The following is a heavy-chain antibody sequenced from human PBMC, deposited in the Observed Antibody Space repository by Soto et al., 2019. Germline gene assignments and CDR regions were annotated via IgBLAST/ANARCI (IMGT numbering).Heavy chain of an antibody. Sequence: QVQLVQSGAEVKKPGSSVKVSCKTSGVSFNNNGIGWVRQAPGHGLEWMGGVSPPFRTSNYARKFQGRISSTADASTGTVNMELSSLTSEDTAQYYCARVLYYGSGIYSPYGMDVWGQGTTVTVSS. V-gene: IGHV1-69*01. J-gene: IGHJ6*02. D-gene: IGHD3-10*01. CDR3: ARVLYYGSGIYSPYGMDV. CDR2: VSPPFRTS. CDR1: GVSFNNNG.